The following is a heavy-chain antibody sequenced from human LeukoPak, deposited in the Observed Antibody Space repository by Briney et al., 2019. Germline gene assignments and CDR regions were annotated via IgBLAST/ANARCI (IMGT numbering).Heavy chain of an antibody. D-gene: IGHD2-21*02. CDR3: AVGYCGGDCYHHYYYYYMDV. J-gene: IGHJ6*03. CDR1: GGSISSYY. CDR2: IYTSGST. Sequence: KSSETLSLTCTVSGGSISSYYWSWIRQPAGKGLEWIGRIYTSGSTNYNPSLKSRVTISVDTSKNQFSLKLSSVTAADTAVYYCAVGYCGGDCYHHYYYYYMDVWGKGTTVTISS. V-gene: IGHV4-4*07.